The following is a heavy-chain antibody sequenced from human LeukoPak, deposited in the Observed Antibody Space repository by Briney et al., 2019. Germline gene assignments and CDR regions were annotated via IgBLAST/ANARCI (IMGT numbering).Heavy chain of an antibody. V-gene: IGHV1-46*01. J-gene: IGHJ4*02. D-gene: IGHD3-22*01. CDR3: ARDLSSSGYATDY. CDR2: INPTGGST. CDR1: GYTFTKYY. Sequence: ASVKVSCKASGYTFTKYYMHWVRQAPGQGLEWMGIINPTGGSTNYAQKFQGRVTITADKSTSTAYMELSSLRSEDTAVYYCARDLSSSGYATDYWGQGTLVTVSS.